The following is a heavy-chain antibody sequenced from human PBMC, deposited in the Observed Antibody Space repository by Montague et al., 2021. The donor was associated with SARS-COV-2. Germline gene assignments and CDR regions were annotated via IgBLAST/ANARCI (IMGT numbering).Heavy chain of an antibody. V-gene: IGHV3-33*08. CDR2: TWYNGSNK. CDR1: GFTFSNYG. Sequence: SLRLSCAASGFTFSNYGMPWVRQAPGKGLEWVAVTWYNGSNKYYADSVKGRFTISRDNSKNTLYLQMNSLRAEDTAVYYCAVDCPSGGDCYRDYWGQGTLVTVSS. CDR3: AVDCPSGGDCYRDY. J-gene: IGHJ4*02. D-gene: IGHD2-21*02.